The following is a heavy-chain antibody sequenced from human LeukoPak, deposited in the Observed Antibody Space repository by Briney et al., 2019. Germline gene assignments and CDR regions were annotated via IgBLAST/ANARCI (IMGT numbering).Heavy chain of an antibody. V-gene: IGHV3-9*01. Sequence: GGSLRLSCAASGSTFDDYAMHWVRQAPGKGLEWVSGISWNSGSIGYADSVKGRFTISRDNAKNSLYLQMNSLRAEDTALYYCAKDSPTTGDFDYWGQGTLVTVSS. CDR1: GSTFDDYA. CDR2: ISWNSGSI. D-gene: IGHD1-1*01. J-gene: IGHJ4*02. CDR3: AKDSPTTGDFDY.